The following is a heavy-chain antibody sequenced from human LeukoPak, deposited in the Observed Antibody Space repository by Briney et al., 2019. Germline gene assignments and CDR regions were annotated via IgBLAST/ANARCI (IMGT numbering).Heavy chain of an antibody. CDR2: INPKSGGT. J-gene: IGHJ4*02. D-gene: IGHD3-16*01. CDR1: GYTFTVYY. CDR3: ARDRAILAMDYEFDY. Sequence: GASVTVSFTSSGYTFTVYYMHWVRQAPGQGGGRMGWINPKSGGTNYEQKFQGRGTMTRDRSINTAYMDLSSLRSDDTAVYYCARDRAILAMDYEFDYWGQGTLVTVSS. V-gene: IGHV1-2*02.